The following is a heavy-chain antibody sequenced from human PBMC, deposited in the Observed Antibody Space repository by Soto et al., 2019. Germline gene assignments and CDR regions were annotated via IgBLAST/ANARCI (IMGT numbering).Heavy chain of an antibody. CDR2: VKRKSDGETT. CDR3: VAGSPFEY. D-gene: IGHD1-26*01. J-gene: IGHJ4*02. CDR1: GFTFRSHW. Sequence: EVQLVESGGGLVQPGGSLRLSCAASGFTFRSHWMHWVRQAPGKGLVWVGRVKRKSDGETTDYAAPVTGRFTISRDDSKPTVYLQMNSLKIEDTGIYYCVAGSPFEYWGQGTLVTVSS. V-gene: IGHV3-15*05.